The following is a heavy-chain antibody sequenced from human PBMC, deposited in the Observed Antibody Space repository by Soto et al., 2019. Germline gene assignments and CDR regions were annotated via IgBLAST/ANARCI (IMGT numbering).Heavy chain of an antibody. Sequence: SVKVSCKASGGTFSSYAISWVRQAPGQGLEWMGGIIPIFGTANYAQKFQGRVTITADESTSTAYMELSSLRSEDTAVYYCAREYPLFYYFDYWGQGTLVTVSS. J-gene: IGHJ4*02. CDR3: AREYPLFYYFDY. CDR2: IIPIFGTA. CDR1: GGTFSSYA. V-gene: IGHV1-69*13.